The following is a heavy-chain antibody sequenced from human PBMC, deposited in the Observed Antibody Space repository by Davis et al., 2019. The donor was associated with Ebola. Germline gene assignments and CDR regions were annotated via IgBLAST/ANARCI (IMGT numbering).Heavy chain of an antibody. CDR1: GYTFTSYG. CDR2: ISAYNGNT. Sequence: AASVKVSCKASGYTFTSYGISWVRQAPGQGLEWMGWISAYNGNTNYAQKLQGRVTMTTDTSTSTAYMELRSLRSDDTAVYYCARRGRRDWSGYPFDYWGQGTLVTVSS. CDR3: ARRGRRDWSGYPFDY. J-gene: IGHJ4*02. V-gene: IGHV1-18*01. D-gene: IGHD5-12*01.